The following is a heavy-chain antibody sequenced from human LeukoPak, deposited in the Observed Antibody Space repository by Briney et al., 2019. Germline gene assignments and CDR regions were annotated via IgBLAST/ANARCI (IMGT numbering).Heavy chain of an antibody. D-gene: IGHD3-9*01. Sequence: SETLSLTCAVSGYSISSGYYRGWIRQPPGKGPEWIGSIYHSGSTYYNPSLKSRVTISVDTSKNQFSLKLSSVTAADTAVYYCARSVLRYFDWSMGGSYFDYWGQGTLVTVSS. CDR3: ARSVLRYFDWSMGGSYFDY. J-gene: IGHJ4*02. V-gene: IGHV4-38-2*01. CDR2: IYHSGST. CDR1: GYSISSGYY.